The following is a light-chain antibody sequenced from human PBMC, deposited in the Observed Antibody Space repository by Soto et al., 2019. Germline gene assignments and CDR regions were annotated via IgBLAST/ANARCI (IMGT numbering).Light chain of an antibody. Sequence: QSVLAQPPSVSAAPGQKVTISCSGSSSNIGNNYVSWYQRLPGTAPKLLIYDNNKRPSGIPDRFSGSKSGTSATLGITGLQTGDEADYYCGTWDSSLSGVVFGGGTKVTVL. CDR2: DNN. V-gene: IGLV1-51*01. CDR1: SSNIGNNY. CDR3: GTWDSSLSGVV. J-gene: IGLJ2*01.